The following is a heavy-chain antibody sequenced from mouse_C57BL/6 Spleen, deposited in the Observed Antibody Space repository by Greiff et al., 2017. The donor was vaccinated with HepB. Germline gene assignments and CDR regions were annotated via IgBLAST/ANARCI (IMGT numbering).Heavy chain of an antibody. CDR2: INPNNGGT. CDR1: GYTFTDYY. J-gene: IGHJ2*01. CDR3: ARGGGDY. Sequence: EVKLQQSGPELVKPGASVKISCKASGYTFTDYYMNWVKQSHGKSLEWIGDINPNNGGTSYNQKFKGKATLTVDKSSSTAYMELRSLTSEDSAVYYCARGGGDYWGQGTTLTVSS. V-gene: IGHV1-26*01.